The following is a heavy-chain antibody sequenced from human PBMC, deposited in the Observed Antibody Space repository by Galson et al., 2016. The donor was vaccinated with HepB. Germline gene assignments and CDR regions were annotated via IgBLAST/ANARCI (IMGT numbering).Heavy chain of an antibody. CDR3: ARDSHIWADGDAINCGPFDI. V-gene: IGHV3-30-3*01. D-gene: IGHD4-17*01. Sequence: SLRLSCAASVFTFSHYTMHWVRRAPGKGLEWVAVISDDVDNKYFADSVKGRFTISRDNSKNTLYLQMNSLKPEDTAMYYCARDSHIWADGDAINCGPFDIWGQGTMVTVSS. CDR2: ISDDVDNK. CDR1: VFTFSHYT. J-gene: IGHJ3*02.